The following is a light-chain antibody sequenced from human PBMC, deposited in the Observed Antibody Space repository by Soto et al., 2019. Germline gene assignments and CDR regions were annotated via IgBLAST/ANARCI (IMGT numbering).Light chain of an antibody. CDR3: QQYYSYPPT. J-gene: IGKJ1*01. Sequence: IQLTQSPSSLSASLGDRVTITCRASQGISSYLAWYQQKPGKAPKLLIYAASTLQSGVPSRFSGSGSGTDFTLTISCLQSEDFATYYCQQYYSYPPTFGQGTTGDIK. V-gene: IGKV1-8*01. CDR2: AAS. CDR1: QGISSY.